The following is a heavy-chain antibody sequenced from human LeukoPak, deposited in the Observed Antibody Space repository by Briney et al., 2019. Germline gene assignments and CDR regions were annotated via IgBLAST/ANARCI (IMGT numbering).Heavy chain of an antibody. CDR1: GGSIRSGDYY. Sequence: PSETLSLTCTVSGGSIRSGDYYWSWIRQSAGKGLEWIGYIYYSGSTNYNPSLKSRVTISVDTSKNQFSLKLSSVTAADTAVYYCARVVYCSSTSCYWGGFDYWGQGTLVTVSS. CDR3: ARVVYCSSTSCYWGGFDY. J-gene: IGHJ4*02. CDR2: IYYSGST. D-gene: IGHD2-2*01. V-gene: IGHV4-61*10.